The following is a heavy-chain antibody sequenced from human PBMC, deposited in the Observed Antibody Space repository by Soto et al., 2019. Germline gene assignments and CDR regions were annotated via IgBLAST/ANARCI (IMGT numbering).Heavy chain of an antibody. D-gene: IGHD3-10*01. Sequence: QVQLQESGPGLVKPSQTLSLTCTVSGGSISSVGYYWSWIRQHPGKGLEWIGYIYYSGSTYYNPCLKSRVTISVDTSKNQFSLKLSSVTAADTAVYYCARGPDLKKAMFRTDYYYYYMDVWGKGTTVTVSS. V-gene: IGHV4-31*03. CDR1: GGSISSVGYY. J-gene: IGHJ6*03. CDR2: IYYSGST. CDR3: ARGPDLKKAMFRTDYYYYYMDV.